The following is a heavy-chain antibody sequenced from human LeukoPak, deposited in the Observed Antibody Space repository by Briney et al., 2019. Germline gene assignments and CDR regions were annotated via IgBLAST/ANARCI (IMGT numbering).Heavy chain of an antibody. CDR2: IHPNSGGT. J-gene: IGHJ4*02. V-gene: IGHV1-2*02. D-gene: IGHD3-22*01. CDR1: GYTFTVYY. Sequence: ASVTVSFKASGYTFTVYYIHWVGQAPGQGVEGVGWIHPNSGGTNYAQKFQGRVTMSRDTSITTAYLDLSRLRSDDTAVYYCARGGGPYDSSKEWGQGTLVTVSS. CDR3: ARGGGPYDSSKE.